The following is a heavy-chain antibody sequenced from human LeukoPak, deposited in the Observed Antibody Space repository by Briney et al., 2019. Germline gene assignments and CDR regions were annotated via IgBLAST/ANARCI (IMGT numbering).Heavy chain of an antibody. CDR2: INPNSGGT. D-gene: IGHD3-9*01. J-gene: IGHJ1*01. Sequence: EASVKVSCKASGYTFTSYGTSWVRQAPGQGLEWMGWINPNSGGTNYAQKFQGRVTMTRDTSISTAYMELSRLRSDDTAVYYCAREPTTYYDILTGYPRGYFQHWGQGTLVTVSS. CDR3: AREPTTYYDILTGYPRGYFQH. V-gene: IGHV1-2*02. CDR1: GYTFTSYG.